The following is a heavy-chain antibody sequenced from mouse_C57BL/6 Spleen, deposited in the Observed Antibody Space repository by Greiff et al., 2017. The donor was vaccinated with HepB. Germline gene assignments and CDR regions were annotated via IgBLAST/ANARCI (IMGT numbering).Heavy chain of an antibody. CDR2: ISDGGSYT. Sequence: EVKLVESGGGLVKPGGSLKLSCAASGFTFSSYAMSWVRQTPEKRLEWVATISDGGSYTYYPDNVKGRFTISRDNAKTNLYLQMSHLKSEDTAMYYCAREREPRDYFDYWGQGTTLTVSS. CDR3: AREREPRDYFDY. V-gene: IGHV5-4*01. CDR1: GFTFSSYA. J-gene: IGHJ2*01.